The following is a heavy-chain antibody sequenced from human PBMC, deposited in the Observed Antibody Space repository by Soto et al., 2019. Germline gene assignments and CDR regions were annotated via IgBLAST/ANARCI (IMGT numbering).Heavy chain of an antibody. CDR1: GFTFSDYY. CDR3: AREIGSGFGWFDP. CDR2: ISSSGSTI. Sequence: RLSFAASGFTFSDYYMSWIRQAPGKGLEWVSYISSSGSTIYYADSVKGRFTISRDNAKNSLYLQMNSLRAEDTAVYYCAREIGSGFGWFDPWGQGTLVTVSS. V-gene: IGHV3-11*01. D-gene: IGHD3-10*01. J-gene: IGHJ5*02.